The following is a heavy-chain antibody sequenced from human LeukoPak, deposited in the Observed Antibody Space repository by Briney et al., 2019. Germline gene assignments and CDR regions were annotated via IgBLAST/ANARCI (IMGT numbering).Heavy chain of an antibody. V-gene: IGHV4-4*09. CDR1: NGSISSYH. CDR3: ARLRVSGSYLYYFDY. J-gene: IGHJ4*02. D-gene: IGHD3-10*01. CDR2: ILTSGTT. Sequence: PSETLSLTCTVSNGSISSYHWSWVRQPPGKGLEWIGYILTSGTTNYNPSLKSRLTISVDTSKNRFTLKLSSVTAADTAVYYCARLRVSGSYLYYFDYWGQGTLVTVSS.